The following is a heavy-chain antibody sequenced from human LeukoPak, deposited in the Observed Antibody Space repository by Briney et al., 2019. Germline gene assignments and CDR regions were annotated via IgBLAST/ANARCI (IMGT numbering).Heavy chain of an antibody. Sequence: SETLSLTCAVYGGSFSGYYWSWIRQPPGKGLEWIGEINHSGSTNYNPFLKSRVTISVDKSKNQFSLKLSSVTAADTAVYYCARDGGPENLDYWGQGTLVTVSS. CDR3: ARDGGPENLDY. V-gene: IGHV4-34*01. J-gene: IGHJ4*02. D-gene: IGHD1-14*01. CDR2: INHSGST. CDR1: GGSFSGYY.